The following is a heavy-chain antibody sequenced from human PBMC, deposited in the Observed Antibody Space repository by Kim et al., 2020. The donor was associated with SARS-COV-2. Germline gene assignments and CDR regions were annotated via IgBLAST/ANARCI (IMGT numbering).Heavy chain of an antibody. CDR3: AGGKVRSYYYGMDV. V-gene: IGHV1-3*01. Sequence: QKFQGRVTITRDTSASTAYMELSSLRSEDTAVYYCAGGKVRSYYYGMDVWGQGTTVTVSS. J-gene: IGHJ6*02. D-gene: IGHD3-10*01.